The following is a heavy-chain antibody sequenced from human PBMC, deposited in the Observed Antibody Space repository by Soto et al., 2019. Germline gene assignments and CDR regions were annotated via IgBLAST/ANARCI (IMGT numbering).Heavy chain of an antibody. CDR2: IYPGDSDT. Sequence: GESLKISCKGSGYSFTSYWIGWVRQMPGKGLELMGIIYPGDSDTRYSPSFQGQVTISADKSISTAYLQWSSLKASDTAMYYCAGGGVRGVITRARDYYGMDVWGQGTTVTVSS. CDR1: GYSFTSYW. D-gene: IGHD3-10*01. J-gene: IGHJ6*02. V-gene: IGHV5-51*01. CDR3: AGGGVRGVITRARDYYGMDV.